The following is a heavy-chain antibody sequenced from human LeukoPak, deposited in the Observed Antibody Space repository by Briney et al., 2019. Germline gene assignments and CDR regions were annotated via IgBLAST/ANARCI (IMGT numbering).Heavy chain of an antibody. CDR1: GGTFSSYA. Sequence: ASVKVSCKASGGTFSSYAISWVRRAPGQGLEWMGGIIPIFGTANYAQKFQGRVTITTDESTSTAYMELSSLRSEDTAVYYCARDHDDYGGNFDAFDIWGQGTMVTVSS. CDR2: IIPIFGTA. CDR3: ARDHDDYGGNFDAFDI. J-gene: IGHJ3*02. V-gene: IGHV1-69*05. D-gene: IGHD4-23*01.